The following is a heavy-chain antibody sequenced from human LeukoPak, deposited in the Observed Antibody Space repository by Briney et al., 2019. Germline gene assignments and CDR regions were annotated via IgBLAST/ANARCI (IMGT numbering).Heavy chain of an antibody. V-gene: IGHV1-8*01. CDR3: ARVTGAIDY. Sequence: ASVKVSCKASGFTFTNYDINWVRQATGQGLEWMGWMYTNSSNTGYAQKFQGRVTMTRDTSINTAYMQLSSLRAEDTAVYYCARVTGAIDYWGEGTVVPVPS. CDR1: GFTFTNYD. J-gene: IGHJ4*02. CDR2: MYTNSSNT.